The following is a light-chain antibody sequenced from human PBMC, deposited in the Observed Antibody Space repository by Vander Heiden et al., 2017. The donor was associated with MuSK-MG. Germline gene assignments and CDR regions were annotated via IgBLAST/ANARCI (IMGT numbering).Light chain of an antibody. CDR2: GAS. J-gene: IGKJ1*01. CDR1: QSGSSTD. V-gene: IGKV3-20*01. Sequence: IVLTQSPGTLALSQGERATLACRASQSGSSTDLAWYQQKPGQAPRLLIYGASNRATGIPDRFSRSGSGTDDTLTISRLGPEDIAVYYCQQYDTTPRTFGQGTKVEIK. CDR3: QQYDTTPRT.